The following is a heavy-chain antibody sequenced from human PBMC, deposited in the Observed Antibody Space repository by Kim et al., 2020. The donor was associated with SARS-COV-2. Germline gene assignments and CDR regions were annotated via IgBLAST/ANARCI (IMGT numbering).Heavy chain of an antibody. CDR3: AKDRGRLWFGFNAFDI. Sequence: GGSLRLSCAASGFTFSSYAMSWVRQAPGKGLEWVSSISGGSSTYYADSVKGRFTISRDNSKNTLYLQMNSLRDDDTAVYYCAKDRGRLWFGFNAFDIWGQGTMATVSS. J-gene: IGHJ3*02. CDR2: ISGGSST. D-gene: IGHD3-10*01. CDR1: GFTFSSYA. V-gene: IGHV3-23*01.